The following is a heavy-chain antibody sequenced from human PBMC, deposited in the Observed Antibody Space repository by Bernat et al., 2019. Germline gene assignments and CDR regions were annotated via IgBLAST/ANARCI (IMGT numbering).Heavy chain of an antibody. Sequence: QLQLQESGPGLVKPSETLSFTCTISGGSISNSSYYWGWIRQPPGKGLEWIGSIYYTGSTYYNPSLKSRVTISLDTSRNQFSLRLSSVTAADTAVYYCAREKGNLFSFDDFDYCGQGTLVTVSS. D-gene: IGHD2-21*01. V-gene: IGHV4-39*02. CDR2: IYYTGST. J-gene: IGHJ4*02. CDR3: AREKGNLFSFDDFDY. CDR1: GGSISNSSYY.